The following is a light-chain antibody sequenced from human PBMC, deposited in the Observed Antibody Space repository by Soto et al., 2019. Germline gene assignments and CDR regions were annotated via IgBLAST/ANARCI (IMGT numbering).Light chain of an antibody. V-gene: IGLV1-40*01. CDR2: GNS. CDR1: SSNIGAGYD. Sequence: QSVLTQPPSVSGAPGQRVTISCTGSSSNIGAGYDVHWYQQLPGTAPKLLIYGNSNRPSGVPDRFSGSKSGTSASLAITGLQAEDEADYYCQSYDSSGSRVFGTGTKVTVL. CDR3: QSYDSSGSRV. J-gene: IGLJ1*01.